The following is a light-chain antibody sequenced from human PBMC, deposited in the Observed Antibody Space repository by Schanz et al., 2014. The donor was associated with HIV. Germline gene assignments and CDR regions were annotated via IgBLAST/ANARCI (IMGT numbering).Light chain of an antibody. J-gene: IGKJ1*01. V-gene: IGKV1-8*01. CDR2: AAS. Sequence: AIRMTQSPSSFSASTGDRVTITCRASQGISSYLAWYQQKPGKAPKLLIYAASTLQSGVPSRFSGSGSGTEFTLTISSLQPDDFATYFCQQSYRTPLRFGQGTRVEIK. CDR1: QGISSY. CDR3: QQSYRTPLR.